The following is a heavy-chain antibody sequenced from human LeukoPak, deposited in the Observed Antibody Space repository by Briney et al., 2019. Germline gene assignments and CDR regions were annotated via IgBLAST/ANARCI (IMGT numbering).Heavy chain of an antibody. CDR2: IISSSSYI. CDR1: GFTFSSYS. Sequence: PGGSLRLSCAASGFTFSSYSMNWVRQAPGKGLEWVSPIISSSSYIYYADSVKGRFTISRDNAKNSLYLQMNSLRAEDTAVYYCARGGYSSSWYPPPWFDPWGQGTLVTVSS. D-gene: IGHD6-13*01. CDR3: ARGGYSSSWYPPPWFDP. V-gene: IGHV3-21*01. J-gene: IGHJ5*02.